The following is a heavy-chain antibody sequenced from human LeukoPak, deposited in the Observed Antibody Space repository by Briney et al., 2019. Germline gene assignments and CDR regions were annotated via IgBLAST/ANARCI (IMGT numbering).Heavy chain of an antibody. CDR1: GFTFSSYS. V-gene: IGHV3-21*01. D-gene: IGHD4-17*01. J-gene: IGHJ3*02. Sequence: PGGPLRLSCAASGFTFSSYSMNWVRQAPGKGLEWVSSISSSSSHIYYADSVKGRFTISRDNAKNSLYLQMNSLRAEDTAVYYCARTRPTTADAFDIWGQGTMVTVSS. CDR3: ARTRPTTADAFDI. CDR2: ISSSSSHI.